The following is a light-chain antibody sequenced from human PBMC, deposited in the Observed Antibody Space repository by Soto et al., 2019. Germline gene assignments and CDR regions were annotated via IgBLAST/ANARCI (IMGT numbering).Light chain of an antibody. CDR1: SGSIASNY. CDR3: QSYDSSNQVV. J-gene: IGLJ2*01. CDR2: EDN. Sequence: NFMLTQPHSVSESPGKTVTISCTRSSGSIASNYVQWYRQRPGSAPTTVIYEDNQRHSGVPDRFSGSIDSSSNSASLTIYGLKTEDEADYYCQSYDSSNQVVFGGGTKLTVL. V-gene: IGLV6-57*04.